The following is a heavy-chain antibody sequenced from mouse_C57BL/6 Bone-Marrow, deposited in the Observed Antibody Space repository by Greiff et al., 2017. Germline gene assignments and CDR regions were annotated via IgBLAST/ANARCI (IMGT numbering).Heavy chain of an antibody. D-gene: IGHD2-4*01. Sequence: EVKLVESGGDLVKPGGSLKLSCAASGFTFSSYGMSWVRQTPDKRLEWVATISSGGSYTYYPDSVKGRFTLSRDNAKNTLYLQMSSLKSEDTAMYYCARRDDYDDYYAMDYWGQGTSVTVSS. J-gene: IGHJ4*01. CDR1: GFTFSSYG. V-gene: IGHV5-6*02. CDR3: ARRDDYDDYYAMDY. CDR2: ISSGGSYT.